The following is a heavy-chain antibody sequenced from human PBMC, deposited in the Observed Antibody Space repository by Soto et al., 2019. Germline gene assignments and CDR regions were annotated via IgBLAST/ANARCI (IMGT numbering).Heavy chain of an antibody. V-gene: IGHV4-34*01. CDR3: ARVPLYSSGWYP. J-gene: IGHJ5*02. CDR1: GGSFSGYY. CDR2: INHSGST. D-gene: IGHD6-19*01. Sequence: PSETLSLTCAVYGGSFSGYYWSWIRQPPGKGLEWIGEINHSGSTNYNPSLKSRVTISVDTSKNQFSLKLSSVTAADTAVYYCARVPLYSSGWYPWGQGTLVT.